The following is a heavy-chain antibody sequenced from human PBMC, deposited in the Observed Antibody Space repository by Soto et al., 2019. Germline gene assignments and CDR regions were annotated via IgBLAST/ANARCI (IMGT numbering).Heavy chain of an antibody. J-gene: IGHJ6*02. CDR1: GADINTYS. V-gene: IGHV4-4*07. D-gene: IGHD6-19*01. CDR2: IYTSASI. CDR3: ARDREAGYNFYYGMDV. Sequence: PSETLSLTCSVSGADINTYSWTWIRQPAGKGLEWIGRIYTSASINYNPSLKGRVTLSVGTSTNQVSLRLASVTAADTAIYYCARDREAGYNFYYGMDVWGQGTTVT.